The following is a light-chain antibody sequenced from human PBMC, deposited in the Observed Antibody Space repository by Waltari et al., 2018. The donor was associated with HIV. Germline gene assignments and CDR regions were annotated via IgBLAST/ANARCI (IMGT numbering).Light chain of an antibody. CDR3: GTWDSSLSAHVV. J-gene: IGLJ2*01. CDR1: SSTIGTTS. V-gene: IGLV1-51*01. Sequence: QSVLTQPPSVSAAPGQKVTISRSGSSSTIGTTSVSWYQQLPGTAPKLLIYDNNKRPSGIPDRFSGSKSGTSATLGITGLQTGDEADYYCGTWDSSLSAHVVFGGGTKLTVL. CDR2: DNN.